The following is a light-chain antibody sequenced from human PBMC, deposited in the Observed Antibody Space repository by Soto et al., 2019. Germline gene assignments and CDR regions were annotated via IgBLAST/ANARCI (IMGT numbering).Light chain of an antibody. V-gene: IGLV2-11*01. CDR3: CSYAGSYTLT. CDR1: SSDVGGYNY. CDR2: DVS. J-gene: IGLJ3*02. Sequence: QSVLTQPRSVSGSPGQSVTISCTGTSSDVGGYNYVSWYQQHPGKAPKLMIYDVSKRPSGVPDRFSGSKSGNTASLTISGLQDEEEADYYCCSYAGSYTLTFGGGTKLTVL.